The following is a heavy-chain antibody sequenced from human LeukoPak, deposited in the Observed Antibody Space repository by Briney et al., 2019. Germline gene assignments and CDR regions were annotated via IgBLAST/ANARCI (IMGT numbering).Heavy chain of an antibody. V-gene: IGHV3-11*03. CDR2: ISSSSSYT. CDR1: GFTFSDYY. D-gene: IGHD3-22*01. Sequence: GGSLRLSCAASGFTFSDYYMSWIRQAPAKGLEWVSYISSSSSYTNYADSVKGRFTISRDNAKNSLYLQMNSLRAEDTAVYYCARVYYDSSGYYYTFDYWGQGTLVTVSS. J-gene: IGHJ4*02. CDR3: ARVYYDSSGYYYTFDY.